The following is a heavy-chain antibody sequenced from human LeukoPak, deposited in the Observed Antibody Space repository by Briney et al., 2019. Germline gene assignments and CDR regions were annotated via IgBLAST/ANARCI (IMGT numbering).Heavy chain of an antibody. Sequence: SETLSLTCSVSGDSIIGYYWGWIRQPPGKGLEWIGNIYYTGNTYYNSSLKSRVTISVDTSKNQFSLKLSSVTAADTAVYYCARDGGGYYYDRPSWFDPWGQGTLVTVSS. CDR2: IYYTGNT. CDR3: ARDGGGYYYDRPSWFDP. D-gene: IGHD3-22*01. CDR1: GDSIIGYY. V-gene: IGHV4-39*07. J-gene: IGHJ5*02.